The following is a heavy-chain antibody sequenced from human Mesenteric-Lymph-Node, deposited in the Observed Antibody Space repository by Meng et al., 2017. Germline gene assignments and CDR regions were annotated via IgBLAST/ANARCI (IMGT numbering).Heavy chain of an antibody. Sequence: GGSLRLSCAASGFTFSDKYMSWIRQAPGKGLEWISYISNSGTTIYYADSVKGRFTISRDNAKNSLDLQMNGLRDDDTAVYYCARGNWRDFLSLDYWGQGTLVTVSS. J-gene: IGHJ4*02. CDR1: GFTFSDKY. CDR2: ISNSGTTI. V-gene: IGHV3-11*01. D-gene: IGHD1-1*01. CDR3: ARGNWRDFLSLDY.